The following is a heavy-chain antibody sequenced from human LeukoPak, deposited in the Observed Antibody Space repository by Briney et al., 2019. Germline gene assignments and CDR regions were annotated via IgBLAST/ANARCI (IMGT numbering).Heavy chain of an antibody. Sequence: ASVKVSCKTSGYTFTGYYMHWVRQAPGQGLEWMGRINPKSGGTDYAQKFQGRVTMTRDTSISTAYMELSRLRSDDTAVYYCAVSIALTGNFFDYWGQGTLVTVSS. CDR1: GYTFTGYY. D-gene: IGHD6-19*01. CDR3: AVSIALTGNFFDY. CDR2: INPKSGGT. J-gene: IGHJ4*02. V-gene: IGHV1-2*06.